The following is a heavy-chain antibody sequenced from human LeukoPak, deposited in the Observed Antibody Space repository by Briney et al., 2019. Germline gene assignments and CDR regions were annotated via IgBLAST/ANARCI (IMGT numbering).Heavy chain of an antibody. V-gene: IGHV1-8*01. D-gene: IGHD3-10*01. CDR3: ARDRYYGSVEEGFGRRSNINYYGMDV. J-gene: IGHJ6*02. Sequence: ASVKVSCKASGYTFTSYDINWVRQATGQGLEWMGWMNPNSGNTGYAQKFQGRVTMTRNTSISTAYMELSSLRSEDTALYYCARDRYYGSVEEGFGRRSNINYYGMDVWGQGTTVTVSS. CDR2: MNPNSGNT. CDR1: GYTFTSYD.